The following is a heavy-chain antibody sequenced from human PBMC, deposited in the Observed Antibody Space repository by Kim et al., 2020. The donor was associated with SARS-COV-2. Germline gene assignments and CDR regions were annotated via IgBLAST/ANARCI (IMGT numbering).Heavy chain of an antibody. D-gene: IGHD4-17*01. Sequence: NPSIKSRVTISVDTSKNQFSLKLSSVTAADTAVYYCASSNLTVTTDAFDIWGQGTMVTVSS. J-gene: IGHJ3*02. CDR3: ASSNLTVTTDAFDI. V-gene: IGHV4-59*01.